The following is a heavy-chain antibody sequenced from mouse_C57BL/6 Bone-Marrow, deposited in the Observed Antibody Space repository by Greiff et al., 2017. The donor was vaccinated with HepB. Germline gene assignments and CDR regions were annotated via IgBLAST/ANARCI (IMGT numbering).Heavy chain of an antibody. CDR1: GFSLTSYG. Sequence: VKLMESGPGLVQPSQSLSITCTVSGFSLTSYGVHWVRQSPGKGLEWLGVLWSGGSTDYNAAFISRLSISKDNYKSQVFFKMNSLQADDTAIYYCAIYGKGGYFDVWGTGTTVTVSS. V-gene: IGHV2-2*01. D-gene: IGHD2-1*01. CDR2: LWSGGST. CDR3: AIYGKGGYFDV. J-gene: IGHJ1*03.